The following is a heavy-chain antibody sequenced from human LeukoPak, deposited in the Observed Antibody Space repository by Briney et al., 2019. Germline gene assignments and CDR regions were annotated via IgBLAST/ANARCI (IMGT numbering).Heavy chain of an antibody. Sequence: SETLSLTCTVSGGSISSSSYYWGWIRQPPGKGLEWIGEIYHSGSTNYNPSLKSRVTISVDTSKNQFSLKLSSVTAADTAVYYCARVYYSSSYDYWYFDLWGCGTLVTVSS. V-gene: IGHV4-39*07. CDR2: IYHSGST. CDR1: GGSISSSSYY. J-gene: IGHJ2*01. D-gene: IGHD6-13*01. CDR3: ARVYYSSSYDYWYFDL.